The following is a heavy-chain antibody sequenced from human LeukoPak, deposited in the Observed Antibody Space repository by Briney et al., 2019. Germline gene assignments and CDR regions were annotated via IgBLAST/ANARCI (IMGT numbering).Heavy chain of an antibody. Sequence: ASVKVSCKVSGYTLTELSMHWVRQALGKGLEWMGGFDPEDGETIYAQKFQGRVTMTEDTSTDTAYMELSSLRSEDTAVYYCATGPRILSLEGSSYYGMDVWGKGTTVTVSS. V-gene: IGHV1-24*01. D-gene: IGHD2-15*01. CDR2: FDPEDGET. J-gene: IGHJ6*04. CDR1: GYTLTELS. CDR3: ATGPRILSLEGSSYYGMDV.